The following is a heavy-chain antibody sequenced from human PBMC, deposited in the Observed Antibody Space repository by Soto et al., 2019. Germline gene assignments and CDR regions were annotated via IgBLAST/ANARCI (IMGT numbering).Heavy chain of an antibody. CDR3: ATSQKGYNWNYFDH. D-gene: IGHD1-20*01. CDR1: GGSISGSYYY. CDR2: VFYTGFT. J-gene: IGHJ4*02. Sequence: SETLSLTCAVSGGSISGSYYYWAWLRQSPGKGPEWIGSVFYTGFTSYNPSLESRVSVSVDTSTSQFSLKLSAVTAADTAVYYCATSQKGYNWNYFDHWGQGALVTVSS. V-gene: IGHV4-39*01.